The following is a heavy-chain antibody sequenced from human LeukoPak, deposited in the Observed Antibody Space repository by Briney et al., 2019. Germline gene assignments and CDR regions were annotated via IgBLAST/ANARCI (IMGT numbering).Heavy chain of an antibody. CDR1: GGSISSYY. J-gene: IGHJ4*02. Sequence: SETLSLTCTVSGGSISSYYWSWTRQPPGKGLEWIGDTYYSGSTNYNPSLKSRVTISVDTSKNQFSLRLSSVTAADTAVYYSARLASGSYGPLTPFDYWGQGTLVTVSS. V-gene: IGHV4-59*08. D-gene: IGHD1-26*01. CDR3: ARLASGSYGPLTPFDY. CDR2: TYYSGST.